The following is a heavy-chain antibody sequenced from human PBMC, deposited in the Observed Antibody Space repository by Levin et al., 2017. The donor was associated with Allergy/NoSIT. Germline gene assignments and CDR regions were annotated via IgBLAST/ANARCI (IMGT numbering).Heavy chain of an antibody. CDR3: ASGVPITRYYDFRSGYSY. V-gene: IGHV4-34*01. Sequence: SQTLSLTCAVYGGSFSGYYWSWIRQPPGKGLEWIGEINHSGSTNYNPSLKSRVTISVDTSKNQFSLKLSSVTAADTAVYYFASGVPITRYYDFRSGYSYWGQGKLVTVSA. CDR2: INHSGST. J-gene: IGHJ4*02. CDR1: GGSFSGYY. D-gene: IGHD3-3*01.